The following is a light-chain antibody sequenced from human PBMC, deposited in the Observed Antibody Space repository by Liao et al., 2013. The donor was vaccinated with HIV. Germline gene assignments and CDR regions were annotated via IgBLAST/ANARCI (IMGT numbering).Light chain of an antibody. J-gene: IGLJ2*01. CDR2: YDS. CDR3: QAWDSSTYVV. CDR1: NIESKA. Sequence: SYVLTQPPSVSVAPGKTATIACGGNNIESKAVHWYQQKPGQAPVLVILYDSDRPPGIPERFSGSNSGNTATLTISGTQAMDEADYYCQAWDSSTYVVFGGGTKLTVL. V-gene: IGLV3-21*01.